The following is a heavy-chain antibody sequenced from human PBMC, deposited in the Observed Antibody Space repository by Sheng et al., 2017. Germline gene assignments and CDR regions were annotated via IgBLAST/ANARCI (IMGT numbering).Heavy chain of an antibody. CDR3: TTRYCTSGVCPI. J-gene: IGHJ4*02. V-gene: IGHV3-15*01. D-gene: IGHD2-8*01. CDR1: GFTFNNAW. Sequence: EVQLVESGGGLVKPGGSLRLSCAASGFTFNNAWMSWVRQAPGKGLEWVGLIKTKTDGETTDYAAPVKGRFTISRDDSKNMLFLQMNSLKAEDTAVYYCTTRYCTSGVCPIWGQGTLVTVSS. CDR2: IKTKTDGETT.